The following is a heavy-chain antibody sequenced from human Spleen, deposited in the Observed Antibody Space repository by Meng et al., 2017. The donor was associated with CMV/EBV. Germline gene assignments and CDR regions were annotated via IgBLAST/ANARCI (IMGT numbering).Heavy chain of an antibody. Sequence: GGSLRLSCAASGFTFSCYWMSWVRQAPGKGLEWVANIKQDGTEKYYVDSVKGRFTISRDNAKNSLYLQMNSLRAEDTAVYYCARWVVAATDFFDYWGQGALVTVSS. D-gene: IGHD2-15*01. V-gene: IGHV3-7*03. J-gene: IGHJ4*02. CDR1: GFTFSCYW. CDR3: ARWVVAATDFFDY. CDR2: IKQDGTEK.